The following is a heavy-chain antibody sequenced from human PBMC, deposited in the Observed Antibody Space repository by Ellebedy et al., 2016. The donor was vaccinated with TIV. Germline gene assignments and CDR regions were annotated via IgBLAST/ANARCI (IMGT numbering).Heavy chain of an antibody. D-gene: IGHD6-19*01. V-gene: IGHV4-34*01. CDR1: GGSFSGYY. CDR2: INHSGST. Sequence: GSLRLXCAVYGGSFSGYYWSWIRQPPGKGLEWIGEINHSGSTNYNPSLKSRVTISVDTSKNQFSLKLSSVTAADTAVYYCARLAVAEPLDYWGQGTLVTVSS. CDR3: ARLAVAEPLDY. J-gene: IGHJ4*02.